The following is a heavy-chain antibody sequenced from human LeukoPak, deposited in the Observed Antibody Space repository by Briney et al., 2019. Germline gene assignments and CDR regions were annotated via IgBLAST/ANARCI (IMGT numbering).Heavy chain of an antibody. D-gene: IGHD3-10*01. Sequence: GGSLRLSCAASGFTVSSNYMSWVRQAPGKGLEWVSVIYPGGRTYYADSVKGRFTISRDNAKNSLYLQMNSLRAEDTAVYYCARDARLYGSGSLDYWGQGTLVTVSS. CDR1: GFTVSSNY. V-gene: IGHV3-53*01. CDR3: ARDARLYGSGSLDY. J-gene: IGHJ4*02. CDR2: IYPGGRT.